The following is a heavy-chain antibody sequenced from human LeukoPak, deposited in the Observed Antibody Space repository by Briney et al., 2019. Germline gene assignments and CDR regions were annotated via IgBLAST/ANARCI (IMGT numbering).Heavy chain of an antibody. Sequence: SETLSLTCAVYGGSFSGYYWSWIRQPPGKGLEWIGEINHSGSTNYNPSLKSRVTISVDTSKNQFSLKLSSVTAADTAVYYCARARRKYYYDSSGSIWFDPWGQGTLVTVSS. V-gene: IGHV4-34*01. CDR3: ARARRKYYYDSSGSIWFDP. CDR2: INHSGST. D-gene: IGHD3-22*01. CDR1: GGSFSGYY. J-gene: IGHJ5*02.